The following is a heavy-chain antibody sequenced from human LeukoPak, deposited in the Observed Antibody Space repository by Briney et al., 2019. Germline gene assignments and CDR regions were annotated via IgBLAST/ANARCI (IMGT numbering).Heavy chain of an antibody. D-gene: IGHD1-26*01. V-gene: IGHV1-18*01. CDR1: GYTFTSSG. Sequence: ASVKVSCKASGYTFTSSGISWVRQAPGQGLEWMGWISTYNGNTNYAQNLQGRVTMTTDTSTSTAHMELRSLRSDDTAVYYCARSRGSHPVYYFDYWGQGTLVTVSS. J-gene: IGHJ4*02. CDR3: ARSRGSHPVYYFDY. CDR2: ISTYNGNT.